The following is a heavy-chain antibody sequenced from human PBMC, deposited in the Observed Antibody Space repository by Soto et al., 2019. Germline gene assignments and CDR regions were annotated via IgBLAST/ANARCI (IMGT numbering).Heavy chain of an antibody. J-gene: IGHJ4*02. Sequence: SETLSLTCAVSGGSITSSSYYWGWIRQPPGKGLEWIGSIDYSGSTYYNPSLKSRVTKSVDTSKNQFSLKLSSVTAADTAVYYCARQGYSGHDPIDYWGQGALVTVSS. CDR3: ARQGYSGHDPIDY. CDR1: GGSITSSSYY. D-gene: IGHD5-12*01. V-gene: IGHV4-39*01. CDR2: IDYSGST.